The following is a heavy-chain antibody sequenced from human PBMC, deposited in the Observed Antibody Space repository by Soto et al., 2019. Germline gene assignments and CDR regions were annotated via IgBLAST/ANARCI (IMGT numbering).Heavy chain of an antibody. CDR3: ARGPLGGLWFGERVTWFDP. D-gene: IGHD3-10*01. V-gene: IGHV3-74*01. CDR1: GLTFSSKW. J-gene: IGHJ5*02. Sequence: PGGSLRLSCAVSGLTFSSKWMHWVRQAPGKGLVWVSLMNSDGSNTNYADSVKGRFTISRDNAKNMLYLQMDNLRAEDTAVYYWARGPLGGLWFGERVTWFDPWGQGTLVTVSS. CDR2: MNSDGSNT.